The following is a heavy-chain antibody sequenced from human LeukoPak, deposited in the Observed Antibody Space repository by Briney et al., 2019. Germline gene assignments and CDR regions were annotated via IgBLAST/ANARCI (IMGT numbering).Heavy chain of an antibody. CDR1: GYSISSGYY. D-gene: IGHD3-9*01. Sequence: SETLSLTCTVSGYSISSGYYWGWIRQPPGKGLEWIGSIYHSGSTYYNPSLKSRVTMSVDTSKNQFSLKLNSVTAADTAVYYCARDYDVLTAYPPSQLFDPWGQGTLVTVSS. V-gene: IGHV4-38-2*02. CDR2: IYHSGST. J-gene: IGHJ5*02. CDR3: ARDYDVLTAYPPSQLFDP.